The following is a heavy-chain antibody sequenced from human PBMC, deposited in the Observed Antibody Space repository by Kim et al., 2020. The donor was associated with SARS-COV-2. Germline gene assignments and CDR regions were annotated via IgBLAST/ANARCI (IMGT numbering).Heavy chain of an antibody. CDR2: IYYRGST. J-gene: IGHJ3*02. V-gene: IGHV4-59*08. Sequence: SETLSLTCTVSGGSISSYYWSWIRQPPGKGLEWIGYIYYRGSTNYNPSLKSRVTISVDTSKNQFSLKLSSVTAADTAVYYCARRGTGYCSSTRCYHAFDIWGQGTMVTVSS. D-gene: IGHD2-2*03. CDR3: ARRGTGYCSSTRCYHAFDI. CDR1: GGSISSYY.